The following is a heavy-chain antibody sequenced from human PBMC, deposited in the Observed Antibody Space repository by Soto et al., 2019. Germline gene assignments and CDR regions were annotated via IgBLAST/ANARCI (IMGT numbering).Heavy chain of an antibody. CDR3: ANIGRSDRAFDI. CDR2: IGIGSSTK. D-gene: IGHD5-12*01. Sequence: GSLRLSCAASGFTFRNYGMNWVRQAPGKGLEWVSYIGIGSSTKYYADSVKGRFTISRDNAKNSLYLQMNSLRAEDTAVYYCANIGRSDRAFDIWGQGTMVTVSS. J-gene: IGHJ3*02. CDR1: GFTFRNYG. V-gene: IGHV3-48*01.